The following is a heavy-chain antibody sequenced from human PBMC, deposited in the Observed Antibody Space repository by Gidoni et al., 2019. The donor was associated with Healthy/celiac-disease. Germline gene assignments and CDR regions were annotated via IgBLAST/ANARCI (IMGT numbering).Heavy chain of an antibody. CDR3: ARHDYCGGDCYGGNWFDP. J-gene: IGHJ5*02. CDR2: IYYRGST. V-gene: IGHV4-39*01. D-gene: IGHD2-21*02. Sequence: QLQLQESGPGLAKPSEPLSLTCTVSCGSISSSRYYWGWIRQPPGKGLEWSGSIYYRGSTYYNPSRKSRVTISVDTSKNQFSLKLSSVTAADTAVYYCARHDYCGGDCYGGNWFDPWGQGTLVTVSS. CDR1: CGSISSSRYY.